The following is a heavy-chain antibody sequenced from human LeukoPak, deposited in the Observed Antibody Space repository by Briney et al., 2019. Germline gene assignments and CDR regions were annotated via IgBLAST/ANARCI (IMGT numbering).Heavy chain of an antibody. V-gene: IGHV3-74*01. CDR2: INSDGSST. Sequence: PGGSLRLSCAASGFTFSSYWMHWVRQAPGKGLVWVSRINSDGSSTSYADSVKGRFTISRDNAKNTLYLQMNSLRAEDTAVYYCARDLPSPDYYDSSGYSSWGQGTLVTVSS. D-gene: IGHD3-22*01. J-gene: IGHJ5*02. CDR1: GFTFSSYW. CDR3: ARDLPSPDYYDSSGYSS.